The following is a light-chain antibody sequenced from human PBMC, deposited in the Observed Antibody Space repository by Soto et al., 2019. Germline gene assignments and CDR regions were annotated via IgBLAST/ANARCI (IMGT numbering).Light chain of an antibody. Sequence: IVMPQSPSTLSGSPGERVTLSCRAGQSVSSNLAWYQQKPGQAPSLLIYGAFTRATGIPASFSGTGSGTEFTLTISSLKSEDVALYYCQQYNDWPLTFGQGTKVDIK. J-gene: IGKJ1*01. CDR1: QSVSSN. CDR3: QQYNDWPLT. CDR2: GAF. V-gene: IGKV3-15*01.